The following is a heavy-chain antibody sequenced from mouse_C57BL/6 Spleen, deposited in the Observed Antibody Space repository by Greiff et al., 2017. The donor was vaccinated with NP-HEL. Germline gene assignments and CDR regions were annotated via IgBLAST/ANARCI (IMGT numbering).Heavy chain of an antibody. J-gene: IGHJ1*03. V-gene: IGHV5-4*01. Sequence: DVKLVESGGGLVKPGGSLKLSCAASGFTFSSYAMSWVRQTPEKRLEWVATISDGGSYTYYPDNVKGRFTISRDNAKNNLYLQMSHLKSEDTAMYYCARDPLDSSGYDWYFDVWGTGTTVTVSS. CDR3: ARDPLDSSGYDWYFDV. D-gene: IGHD3-2*02. CDR2: ISDGGSYT. CDR1: GFTFSSYA.